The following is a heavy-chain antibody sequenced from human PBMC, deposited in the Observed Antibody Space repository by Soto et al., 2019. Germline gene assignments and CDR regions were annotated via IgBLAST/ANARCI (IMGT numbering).Heavy chain of an antibody. J-gene: IGHJ4*02. Sequence: QGQMEESGGGVVQPGGSLRLSCVVSGFTFRNYGMHWLRQAPGKGLEWLAMIYNDGRHSEYTDSVKGRFIISRDNSKDTLHLQMNNLGVADTAVYYCARDGAAVVGTFYNWGQGTLVTVSS. CDR3: ARDGAAVVGTFYN. V-gene: IGHV3-33*01. CDR1: GFTFRNYG. CDR2: IYNDGRHS. D-gene: IGHD6-19*01.